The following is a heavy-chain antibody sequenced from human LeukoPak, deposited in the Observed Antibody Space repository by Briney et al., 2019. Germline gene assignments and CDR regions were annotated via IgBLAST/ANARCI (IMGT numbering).Heavy chain of an antibody. D-gene: IGHD4-23*01. CDR2: INPNSGGT. Sequence: ASVKGSCKASGYTFTGYYMHWVRQAPGQGLEWMGWINPNSGGTNYAQKFQGRVTMTRDTSISTAYMELSRLRSDDTAVYYCARVKRRDYGGNKDYFDYWGQGTLVTVSS. V-gene: IGHV1-2*02. CDR1: GYTFTGYY. CDR3: ARVKRRDYGGNKDYFDY. J-gene: IGHJ4*02.